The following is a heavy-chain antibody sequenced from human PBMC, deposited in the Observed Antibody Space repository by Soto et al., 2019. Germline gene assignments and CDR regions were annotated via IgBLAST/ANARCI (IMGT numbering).Heavy chain of an antibody. D-gene: IGHD2-15*01. J-gene: IGHJ4*02. CDR2: VSTSGRST. V-gene: IGHV3-64D*06. CDR3: VKQAHGLDGVAFDY. Sequence: GGSLRLSCSASGFIFSESTIYWVRQVPGKGLEAISAVSTSGRSTYYADSVKDRFTISRDSSKNTLFLQMGSLRPEDTAIYYCVKQAHGLDGVAFDYWGQGTQVTVSS. CDR1: GFIFSEST.